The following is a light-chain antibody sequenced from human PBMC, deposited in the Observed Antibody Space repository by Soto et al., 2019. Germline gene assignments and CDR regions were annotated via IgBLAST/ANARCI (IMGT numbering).Light chain of an antibody. J-gene: IGLJ3*02. Sequence: QSVLTQPPSVSGAPGQRVTIPCTGTNSNIGAGYDVHWYQHLPGAVPILLISGDHNRPFGVPDRFSGAKSGTSASLAIAGLQADDEADFYCQSYDSSLSAWVFGGGTKLTVL. CDR1: NSNIGAGYD. V-gene: IGLV1-40*01. CDR3: QSYDSSLSAWV. CDR2: GDH.